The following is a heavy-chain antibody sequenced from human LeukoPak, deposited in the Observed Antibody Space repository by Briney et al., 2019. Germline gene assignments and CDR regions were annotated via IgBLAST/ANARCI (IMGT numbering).Heavy chain of an antibody. Sequence: PSETLSLTCAVYGGSFSGYYWSWIRQPPGKGLEWIGEINHSGSTNYNPSLKSRVAISVDTSKNQFSLKLSSVTAADTAVYYCARGGYCSSTSCSAPSLYNWFDPWGQGTLVTVSS. CDR2: INHSGST. CDR1: GGSFSGYY. V-gene: IGHV4-34*01. CDR3: ARGGYCSSTSCSAPSLYNWFDP. J-gene: IGHJ5*02. D-gene: IGHD2-2*01.